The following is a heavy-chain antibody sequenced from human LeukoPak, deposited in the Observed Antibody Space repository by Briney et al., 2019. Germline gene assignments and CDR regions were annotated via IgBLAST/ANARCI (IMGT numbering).Heavy chain of an antibody. V-gene: IGHV3-74*01. D-gene: IGHD4-17*01. CDR3: ARGRYGDYH. CDR2: INPDGSTT. Sequence: TGGPLRLSCVASGFTFGKYWMSWVRQAPGKGLVWVSGINPDGSTTTYADSVKGRFTISRENAKSTLYLHMNILRVEDTAVYYCARGRYGDYHWGQGILVTVSS. CDR1: GFTFGKYW. J-gene: IGHJ4*02.